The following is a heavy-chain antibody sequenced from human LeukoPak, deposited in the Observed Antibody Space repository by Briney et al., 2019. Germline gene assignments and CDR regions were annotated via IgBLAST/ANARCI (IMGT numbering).Heavy chain of an antibody. J-gene: IGHJ4*02. D-gene: IGHD1-26*01. CDR1: GYIFTTYF. CDR3: ARSGRGTYFYFDL. V-gene: IGHV1-18*01. Sequence: ASVKVSCKASGYIFTTYFMHWLRQAPGQGLEWMGWISVSTGNTKYVKKLQGRVTMTSDTSTGTAYLDLTNLRFDDTAVYFCARSGRGTYFYFDLWGQGTLVTVSS. CDR2: ISVSTGNT.